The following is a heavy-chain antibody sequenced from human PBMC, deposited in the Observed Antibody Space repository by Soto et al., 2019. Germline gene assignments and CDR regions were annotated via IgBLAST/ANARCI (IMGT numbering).Heavy chain of an antibody. D-gene: IGHD2-21*02. CDR3: AREGDVPYYYYGMDV. CDR1: GYTFTRYG. Sequence: QVHLVQSRAEVKQPGASVKVSCKTSGYTFTRYGISWVRQAPGQGREWMGWISGYDGRTNFAQKVQDRVTMTTDTSTNTVYMELRSMRSDDTAVYYCAREGDVPYYYYGMDVWGQGTTVTVSS. CDR2: ISGYDGRT. V-gene: IGHV1-18*01. J-gene: IGHJ6*02.